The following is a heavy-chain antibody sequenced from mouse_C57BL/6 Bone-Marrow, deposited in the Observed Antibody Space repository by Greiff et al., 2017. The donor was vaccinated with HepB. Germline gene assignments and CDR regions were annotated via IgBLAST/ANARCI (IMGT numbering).Heavy chain of an antibody. J-gene: IGHJ2*01. CDR2: ISSCGSYT. V-gene: IGHV5-6*01. CDR1: GFTFSSYG. D-gene: IGHD1-1*01. Sequence: VQLKESGGDLVKPGGSLKLSCAASGFTFSSYGMSWVRQTPDKRLEWVATISSCGSYTYYPDSVKARFTISKDNAKNTLYLQMSSLKSEDTAMYYCARHHGSSPYYFDYWGQGTTLTVSS. CDR3: ARHHGSSPYYFDY.